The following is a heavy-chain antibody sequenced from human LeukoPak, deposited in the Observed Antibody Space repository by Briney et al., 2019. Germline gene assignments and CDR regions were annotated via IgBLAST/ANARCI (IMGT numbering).Heavy chain of an antibody. CDR2: INHSGST. Sequence: NPSETLSLTCAVYGGPFNGYYWSWIRQPPGKGLEWIGEINHSGSTNYNPSLKSRVTISIHTSKNQFSLKLNSVTAADTAVYYCARHRSKWLQSSFDYWGQGTLVTVSS. V-gene: IGHV4-34*01. CDR1: GGPFNGYY. D-gene: IGHD5-24*01. CDR3: ARHRSKWLQSSFDY. J-gene: IGHJ4*02.